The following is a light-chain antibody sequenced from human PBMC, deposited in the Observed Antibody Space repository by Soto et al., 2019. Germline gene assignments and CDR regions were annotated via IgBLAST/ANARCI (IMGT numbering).Light chain of an antibody. J-gene: IGKJ5*01. CDR2: GAS. V-gene: IGKV3-20*01. CDR3: KQYGSSLS. Sequence: EIVLTQSPGILSLSPGERASLSCGAGQSITSSFLAWYQHKPGQAPRLLIYGASSRATGIPDRFSGTVSETDFTLTINRLEPEDFTVDYGKQYGSSLSFGLGTRLEIK. CDR1: QSITSSF.